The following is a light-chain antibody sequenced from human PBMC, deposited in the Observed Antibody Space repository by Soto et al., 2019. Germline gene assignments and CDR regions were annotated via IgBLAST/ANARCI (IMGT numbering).Light chain of an antibody. V-gene: IGLV2-14*01. CDR1: NSNIGVYP. CDR2: EVS. CDR3: SSYTSGSTKV. Sequence: QSVLTQPPSASGTPGQRVTISCSGSNSNIGVYPVHWYQQHPGKAPKRMIYEVSNRPSGVSNRLSGSKSGNTASLDTAGLQAEDGADYYCSSYTSGSTKVFSGGTKPTVL. J-gene: IGLJ3*02.